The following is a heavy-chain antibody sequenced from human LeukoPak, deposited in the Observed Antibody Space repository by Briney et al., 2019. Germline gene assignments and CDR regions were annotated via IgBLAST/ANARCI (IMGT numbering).Heavy chain of an antibody. Sequence: GGSLRLSCAASGFSFSNHEMNWVRQAPGKGLEWVSYISRSGRTTNYADFLKGRFTVSRDNANNSLYLQLSSLRVEDTAVYYCAKVRWDNSGWYYLDDWGQGTLVTVSS. V-gene: IGHV3-48*03. D-gene: IGHD6-19*01. J-gene: IGHJ4*02. CDR1: GFSFSNHE. CDR3: AKVRWDNSGWYYLDD. CDR2: ISRSGRTT.